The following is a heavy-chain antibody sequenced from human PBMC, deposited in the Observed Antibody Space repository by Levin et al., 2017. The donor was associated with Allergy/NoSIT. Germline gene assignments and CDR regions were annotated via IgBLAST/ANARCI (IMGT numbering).Heavy chain of an antibody. CDR3: ARRRGSWSVIVGALTG. V-gene: IGHV4-34*01. CDR1: GGSFSGYY. CDR2: INHSGST. D-gene: IGHD1-26*01. J-gene: IGHJ4*02. Sequence: SETLSLTCAVYGGSFSGYYWSWIRQPPGKGLEWIGEINHSGSTNYNPSLKSRVTISVDTSKNQFSLKLSSVTAADTAVYYCARRRGSWSVIVGALTGWGQGTLVTVSS.